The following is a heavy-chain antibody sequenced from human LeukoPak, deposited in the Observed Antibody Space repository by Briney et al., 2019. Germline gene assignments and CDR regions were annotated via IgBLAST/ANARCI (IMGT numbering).Heavy chain of an antibody. V-gene: IGHV4-39*07. CDR3: ARGRAGYSGYVRYWYFDL. D-gene: IGHD5-12*01. CDR2: INHSGST. J-gene: IGHJ2*01. CDR1: GGSISSGDYY. Sequence: PSETLSLTCTVSGGSISSGDYYWSWIRQPPGKGLEWIGEINHSGSTNYNPSLKSRVTISVDTSKNQFSLKLSSVTAADTAVYYCARGRAGYSGYVRYWYFDLWGRGTLVTVSS.